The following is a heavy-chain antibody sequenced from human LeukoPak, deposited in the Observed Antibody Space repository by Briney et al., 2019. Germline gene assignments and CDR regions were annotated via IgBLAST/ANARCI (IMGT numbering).Heavy chain of an antibody. Sequence: GGSLRLSCAASAFTFSNYAMSWVRQAPGKGLEWVSGISGSDGTTYYADSVKGRFTISRDNSKNTLYLQMNGLRAEDTAVYYCAKDSAKKYDDYWGQGTLVTVSS. V-gene: IGHV3-23*01. CDR1: AFTFSNYA. D-gene: IGHD2/OR15-2a*01. CDR3: AKDSAKKYDDY. J-gene: IGHJ4*02. CDR2: ISGSDGTT.